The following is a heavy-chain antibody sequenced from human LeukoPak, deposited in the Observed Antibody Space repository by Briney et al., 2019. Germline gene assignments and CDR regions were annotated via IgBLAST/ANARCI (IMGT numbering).Heavy chain of an antibody. V-gene: IGHV3-30*02. D-gene: IGHD3-22*01. CDR3: ARNHYYDSSGTDAFDI. Sequence: GGSLRLSCAASGFTFSNYGMHWVRQTPGKGLEWLAFIRFDGGVKYYADSVKGRFTITRDNAKNSLYLQMNSLRAEDTAVYYCARNHYYDSSGTDAFDIWGQGTMVTVSS. CDR2: IRFDGGVK. CDR1: GFTFSNYG. J-gene: IGHJ3*02.